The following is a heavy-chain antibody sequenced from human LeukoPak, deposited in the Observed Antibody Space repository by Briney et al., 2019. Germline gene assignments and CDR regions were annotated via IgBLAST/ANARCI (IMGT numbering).Heavy chain of an antibody. D-gene: IGHD3-3*01. J-gene: IGHJ4*02. Sequence: GGSLRLSCAASGFTFSSYGMHWVRQAPGKGLEWVAVIWYDGSNKYYADSVKGRFTIARDNSKNTLYLQMNSLRAEDTAVYYCARDGVFGVVKRVSIFAYWAQGTLVTVSS. V-gene: IGHV3-33*01. CDR1: GFTFSSYG. CDR2: IWYDGSNK. CDR3: ARDGVFGVVKRVSIFAY.